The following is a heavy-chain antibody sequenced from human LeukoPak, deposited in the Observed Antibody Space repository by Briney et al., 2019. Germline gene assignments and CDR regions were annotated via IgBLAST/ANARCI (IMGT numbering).Heavy chain of an antibody. CDR3: GKDIAPSGNFVRAFDI. CDR2: ISTNSRNI. CDR1: GFAFDNYA. J-gene: IGHJ3*02. D-gene: IGHD3-10*02. Sequence: PAGGSLSLSCAASGFAFDNYAMHWVRQAPGKGLEWVSGISTNSRNIVYADSVKGRFTISRDNAKNSLYLEMNSLRAEDTALYYCGKDIAPSGNFVRAFDIWGQGTMVTVSS. V-gene: IGHV3-9*01.